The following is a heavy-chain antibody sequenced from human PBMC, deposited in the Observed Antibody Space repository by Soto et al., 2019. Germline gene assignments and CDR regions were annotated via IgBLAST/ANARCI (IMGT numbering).Heavy chain of an antibody. V-gene: IGHV3-30*18. J-gene: IGHJ4*02. CDR3: AKDLHEVYGDPRDYFDY. D-gene: IGHD4-17*01. CDR1: GFTFSSYG. CDR2: ISYDGSNK. Sequence: QVQLVESGGGVVQPGRSLRLSCAASGFTFSSYGMHWVRQAPGKGLEWVAVISYDGSNKYYADSVKGRFTISRDNSKNTLYLQMNSLGAEDTAVYYCAKDLHEVYGDPRDYFDYWGQGTLVTVSS.